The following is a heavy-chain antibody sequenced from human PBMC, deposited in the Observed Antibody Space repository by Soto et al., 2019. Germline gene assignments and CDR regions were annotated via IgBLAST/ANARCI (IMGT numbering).Heavy chain of an antibody. Sequence: GASVKVSCKASGYTFTSYAMHWVRQAPGQRLEWMGWINAGNGNTKYSRKFQGRVTITRDTSASTAYMELSSLRSEDTAVYYCARGLTAAAGTLSVLFVYWGQGTLVTGSS. V-gene: IGHV1-3*01. CDR2: INAGNGNT. CDR3: ARGLTAAAGTLSVLFVY. D-gene: IGHD6-13*01. CDR1: GYTFTSYA. J-gene: IGHJ4*02.